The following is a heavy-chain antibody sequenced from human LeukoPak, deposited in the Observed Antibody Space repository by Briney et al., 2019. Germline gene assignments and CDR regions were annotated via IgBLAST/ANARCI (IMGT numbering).Heavy chain of an antibody. J-gene: IGHJ4*02. V-gene: IGHV3-64*01. D-gene: IGHD3-22*01. Sequence: GGSLRLSCVASGFIFSSYAMHWVRQASGKGLEYVSAIGGTGENTYYVTSVEGRFIISRDNSKNTLYLQMGSLRAEDTAFYYCARGDSLPVLDYWGQGTLVSVSS. CDR2: IGGTGENT. CDR1: GFIFSSYA. CDR3: ARGDSLPVLDY.